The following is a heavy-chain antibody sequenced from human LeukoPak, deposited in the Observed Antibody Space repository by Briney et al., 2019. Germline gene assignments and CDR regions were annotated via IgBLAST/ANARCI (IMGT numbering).Heavy chain of an antibody. D-gene: IGHD2-2*01. CDR2: IKGKTDGGTT. CDR1: GFTFSGSA. Sequence: KTGGSLRLSCAASGFTFSGSAMHWVRQASGKGLEWVGRIKGKTDGGTTDYAAPVKGRFTISRDDSKNTLDLQMNSLKTEDTAVYYCTTDPSTDWGKGTTVTVSS. CDR3: TTDPSTD. J-gene: IGHJ6*04. V-gene: IGHV3-15*01.